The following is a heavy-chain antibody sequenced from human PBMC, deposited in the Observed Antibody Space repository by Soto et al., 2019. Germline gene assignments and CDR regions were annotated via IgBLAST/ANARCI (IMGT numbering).Heavy chain of an antibody. CDR3: ARGGPSLSSWMCDP. Sequence: QVQLVQSGAEVKKPGASVKVSCKASGYTFTSYAMHLVRQAPGQSLEWMGWINAGNGNTKYSQKVQGRVTLTRDTSASTSNMELSSMRSEDTSVYYCARGGPSLSSWMCDPWGQGTMVTVAS. CDR1: GYTFTSYA. V-gene: IGHV1-3*01. J-gene: IGHJ5*02. D-gene: IGHD6-13*01. CDR2: INAGNGNT.